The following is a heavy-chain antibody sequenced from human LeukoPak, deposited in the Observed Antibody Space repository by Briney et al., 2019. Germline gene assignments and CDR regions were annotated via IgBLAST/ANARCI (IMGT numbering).Heavy chain of an antibody. D-gene: IGHD4-17*01. J-gene: IGHJ3*02. CDR3: VRDRAVSPFPPDAFDM. CDR1: GFXFTDYW. Sequence: GGSLRLSCAASGFXFTDYWMHWVRQAPGKGLVWVSRINSDGRSTKYADSVKGRFTISRDNAKNTLYLQMNSLSAEGTAVYYCVRDRAVSPFPPDAFDMWGQGTMVTVAS. V-gene: IGHV3-74*01. CDR2: INSDGRST.